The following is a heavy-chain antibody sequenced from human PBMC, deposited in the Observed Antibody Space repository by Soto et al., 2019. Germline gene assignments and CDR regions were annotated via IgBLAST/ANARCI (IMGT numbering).Heavy chain of an antibody. D-gene: IGHD1-1*01. CDR3: ATDLGTTMARH. V-gene: IGHV3-7*04. CDR2: IKQDGSDT. J-gene: IGHJ4*02. CDR1: GFTFSSHW. Sequence: SGFTFSSHWMSWFRQAPGKGLEWVANIKQDGSDTYYVDSVKGRFTISRDNAKNSLYLQMNSLRAEDTAVYYGATDLGTTMARHWGQGTLVTVSS.